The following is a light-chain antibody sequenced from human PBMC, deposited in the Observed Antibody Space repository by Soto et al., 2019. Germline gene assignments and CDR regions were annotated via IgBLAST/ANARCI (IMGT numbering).Light chain of an antibody. V-gene: IGKV1-9*01. Sequence: DIQLTQSPSFLSASVGDRVTITCRASQGIGSYLAWYQQKPGKAPKLLIYATSTLQSGVPSRFSGSGSGTEFTLTISSLQPEDFATFYCQQLKSYPVTFGQGTRLEIK. CDR3: QQLKSYPVT. CDR1: QGIGSY. CDR2: ATS. J-gene: IGKJ5*01.